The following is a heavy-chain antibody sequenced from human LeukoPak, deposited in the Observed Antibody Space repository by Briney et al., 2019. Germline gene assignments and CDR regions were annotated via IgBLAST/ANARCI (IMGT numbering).Heavy chain of an antibody. CDR3: ARGSRFGVVGRDAFDI. D-gene: IGHD3-3*01. J-gene: IGHJ3*02. Sequence: GGSLRLSCTVSGFTVSSNSMSWVRQAPGKGLEWVSSISISSNYIYYADSVKGRFTISRDNAKNSLYLQMNSLRAEDTAVYYCARGSRFGVVGRDAFDIWGQGTMVTVSS. CDR1: GFTVSSNS. CDR2: ISISSNYI. V-gene: IGHV3-21*01.